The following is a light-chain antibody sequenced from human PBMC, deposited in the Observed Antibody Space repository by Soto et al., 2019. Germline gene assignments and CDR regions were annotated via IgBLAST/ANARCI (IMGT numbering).Light chain of an antibody. CDR2: GAS. Sequence: TQSRATLSVSPGDRATLSCRASQSVGSSLAWYQQKRGQPPRLLIYGASSRESGVPDRFSGSGSGTEFVLTVTSLQSDDSAVYSCQQYNSWPPTFGQGTRVEI. CDR3: QQYNSWPPT. CDR1: QSVGSS. V-gene: IGKV3-15*01. J-gene: IGKJ1*01.